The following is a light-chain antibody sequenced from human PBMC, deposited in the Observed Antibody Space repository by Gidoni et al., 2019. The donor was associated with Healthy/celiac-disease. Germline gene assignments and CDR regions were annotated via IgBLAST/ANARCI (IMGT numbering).Light chain of an antibody. Sequence: DIQMTQSPSTLSASVGDRVTITCRASQSISSWLAWYQQKPGKAPKLLFYKASSLESGVPSRFSGSGSGTEFTLTISSLQPDDFATYYCQQYNSYSPWTFGPGTKVDIK. CDR3: QQYNSYSPWT. CDR1: QSISSW. V-gene: IGKV1-5*03. J-gene: IGKJ3*01. CDR2: KAS.